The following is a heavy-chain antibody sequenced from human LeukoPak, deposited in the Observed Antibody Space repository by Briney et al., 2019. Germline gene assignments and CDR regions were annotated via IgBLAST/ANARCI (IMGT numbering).Heavy chain of an antibody. CDR2: IKQDGSEK. CDR3: ARDSSSWYAATWGYYYYYGMDV. J-gene: IGHJ6*02. D-gene: IGHD6-13*01. CDR1: GFTFSSYW. Sequence: PGGSLRLSCAASGFTFSSYWMSWVRQAPGKGLEWGANIKQDGSEKYYVDSVKGRFTISRDNAKSSLYLQMNSLRAEDTAVYYCARDSSSWYAATWGYYYYYGMDVWGQGTTVTVSS. V-gene: IGHV3-7*01.